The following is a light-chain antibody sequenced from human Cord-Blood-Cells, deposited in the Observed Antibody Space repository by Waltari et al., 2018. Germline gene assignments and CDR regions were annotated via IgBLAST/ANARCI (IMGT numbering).Light chain of an antibody. CDR3: CSYAGSYTWV. CDR2: DVS. Sequence: QSALTQPRSVSGSPGPSVTISCPGTSCDVGGYNYVSWYQQHPGKAPKLMIYDVSKRPSGVPDRFSGSKSGNTASLTISGLQAEDEADYYCCSYAGSYTWVFGGGTKLTVL. J-gene: IGLJ3*02. V-gene: IGLV2-11*01. CDR1: SCDVGGYNY.